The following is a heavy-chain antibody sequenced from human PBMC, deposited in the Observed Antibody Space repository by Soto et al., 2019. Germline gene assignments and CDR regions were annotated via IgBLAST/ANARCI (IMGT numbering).Heavy chain of an antibody. CDR3: ARDLGEWELLPTSY. D-gene: IGHD1-26*01. CDR2: IWYDGSNK. CDR1: GFTFSSYG. J-gene: IGHJ4*02. V-gene: IGHV3-33*01. Sequence: QVQLVESGGGVVQPGRSLRLSCAASGFTFSSYGMHWVRQAPGKGLEWVAVIWYDGSNKYYADSVKGRFTISRDNSKNTLYLQMNSLRAEDTAVYYCARDLGEWELLPTSYWGQGTLVTVSS.